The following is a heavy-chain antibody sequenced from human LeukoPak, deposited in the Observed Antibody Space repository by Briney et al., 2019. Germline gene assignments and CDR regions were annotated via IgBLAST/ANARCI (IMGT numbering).Heavy chain of an antibody. D-gene: IGHD3-10*01. CDR1: GFTFRSYA. CDR3: AKRFGETYGHFDY. V-gene: IGHV3-23*01. J-gene: IGHJ4*02. Sequence: PGGSLRLSCAASGFTFRSYAMSWVRQAPGKGLEWVSAITASGSAADYADSVKGRFTVFRDNSKNTLYLQMNSLRAEDTAVYYCAKRFGETYGHFDYWGQGTLVTVSS. CDR2: ITASGSAA.